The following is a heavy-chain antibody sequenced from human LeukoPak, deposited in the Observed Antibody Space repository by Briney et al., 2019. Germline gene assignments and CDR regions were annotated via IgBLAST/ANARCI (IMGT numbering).Heavy chain of an antibody. CDR3: ARGGYYDSSGYYGPYYFDY. J-gene: IGHJ4*02. CDR2: INPNSGGT. D-gene: IGHD3-22*01. V-gene: IGHV1-2*02. CDR1: GYTFTGYY. Sequence: ASVKVSCKASGYTFTGYYMHWVRQAPGQGLEWMGWINPNSGGTNYAQKFQGRVTITADESTSTAYMELSSLRSEDTAVYYCARGGYYDSSGYYGPYYFDYWGQGTLVTVSS.